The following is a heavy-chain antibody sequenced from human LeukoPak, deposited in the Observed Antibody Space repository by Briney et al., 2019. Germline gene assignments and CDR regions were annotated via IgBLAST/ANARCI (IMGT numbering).Heavy chain of an antibody. Sequence: GGSLRLSWAASGFTFSSSGMHWVRQAPGKGLEWVAVISYDGSNKYYADSVKGRFTFSRDNSKNTLYLQMNSLRAEDTAVYYCAKEYCSNSVCHSLDYWGQGTLVTVSS. CDR1: GFTFSSSG. J-gene: IGHJ4*02. D-gene: IGHD2-8*01. CDR2: ISYDGSNK. CDR3: AKEYCSNSVCHSLDY. V-gene: IGHV3-30*18.